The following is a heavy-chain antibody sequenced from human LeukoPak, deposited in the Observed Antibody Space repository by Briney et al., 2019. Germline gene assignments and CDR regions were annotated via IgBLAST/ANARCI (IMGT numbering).Heavy chain of an antibody. CDR1: GGSISSYY. V-gene: IGHV4-4*07. CDR2: IYSSGTI. D-gene: IGHD3-10*01. J-gene: IGHJ5*02. Sequence: SETLSLTCSVSGGSISSYYWSWIRQPAGKGLEWIGRIYSSGTITYNPSLQSRVTMSVDTSKNEFSLKMSSVTAADTAVYYCTRDSGTTGEVKFDPWGQGTLVAVSS. CDR3: TRDSGTTGEVKFDP.